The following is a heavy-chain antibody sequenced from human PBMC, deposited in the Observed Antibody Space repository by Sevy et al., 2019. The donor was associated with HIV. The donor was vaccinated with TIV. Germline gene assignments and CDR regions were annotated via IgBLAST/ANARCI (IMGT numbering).Heavy chain of an antibody. J-gene: IGHJ4*02. D-gene: IGHD2-8*01. CDR1: GFTFSSYS. Sequence: GGSLRLSCAASGFTFSSYSMNWVRQAPGKGLEWVSSIRSSSSYIYYADSVKGRFTISRDNAKNSLYLQMNSLRAEDTAVYYCAGDGMVYATSSYFDYWGQGTLVTVSS. CDR2: IRSSSSYI. CDR3: AGDGMVYATSSYFDY. V-gene: IGHV3-21*01.